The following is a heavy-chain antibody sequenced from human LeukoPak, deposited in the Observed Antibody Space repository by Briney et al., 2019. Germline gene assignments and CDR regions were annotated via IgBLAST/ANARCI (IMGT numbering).Heavy chain of an antibody. V-gene: IGHV4-34*01. CDR1: GGSLSGYY. CDR2: INHSGST. J-gene: IGHJ5*02. CDR3: ASAGYCSSTSCYRAAWFDP. D-gene: IGHD2-2*01. Sequence: SETLSLTCAVYGGSLSGYYWSWIRQPPGRGLEWIGEINHSGSTNYNPSLKSRVTISVDTSKNQFSLKLTSVTAADTAVYYCASAGYCSSTSCYRAAWFDPWGQGTLVTVSS.